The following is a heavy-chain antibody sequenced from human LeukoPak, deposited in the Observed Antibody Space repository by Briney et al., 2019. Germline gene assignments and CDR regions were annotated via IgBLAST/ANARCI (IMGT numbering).Heavy chain of an antibody. CDR3: ARDPTTVVTVPYYFDD. D-gene: IGHD4-23*01. CDR1: GGSFSGYH. Sequence: SETLSLTCAVSGGSFSGYHWNWIRQPPGKGLEWIGEINDRGSTNYNPSLKGRVTISVDTSKNQFSLKLMSVTAADTAVYFCARDPTTVVTVPYYFDDWGQGTLVTVSS. J-gene: IGHJ4*02. CDR2: INDRGST. V-gene: IGHV4-34*01.